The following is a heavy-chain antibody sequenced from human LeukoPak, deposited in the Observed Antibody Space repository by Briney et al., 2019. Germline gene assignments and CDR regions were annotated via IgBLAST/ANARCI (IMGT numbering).Heavy chain of an antibody. Sequence: ASVKVSCKASGGTFSSYAISWVRQAPGQGLEWMGRIIPILGIANYAQKFQGRVTITADKSTSTAYMELSSLRSEDTAVYYCAAIIDYYGSGSYHLRSDYWGQGTLVTVSS. CDR1: GGTFSSYA. J-gene: IGHJ4*02. D-gene: IGHD3-10*01. CDR3: AAIIDYYGSGSYHLRSDY. CDR2: IIPILGIA. V-gene: IGHV1-69*04.